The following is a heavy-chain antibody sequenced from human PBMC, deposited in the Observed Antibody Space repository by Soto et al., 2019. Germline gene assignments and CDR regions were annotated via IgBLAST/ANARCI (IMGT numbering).Heavy chain of an antibody. CDR3: GRNVLAVTKDAVDV. CDR1: GFSLSSYT. Sequence: EEQLVESGGGLVKPGGSLRLSCVASGFSLSSYTMSWVRQAPGKGLEWVSSIGISIGYIYYAESVTGRFTISRDNAQNSLFVEMNRLRAEDTALYFCGRNVLAVTKDAVDVWGQGTLVTVSS. D-gene: IGHD1-1*01. J-gene: IGHJ3*01. V-gene: IGHV3-21*01. CDR2: IGISIGYI.